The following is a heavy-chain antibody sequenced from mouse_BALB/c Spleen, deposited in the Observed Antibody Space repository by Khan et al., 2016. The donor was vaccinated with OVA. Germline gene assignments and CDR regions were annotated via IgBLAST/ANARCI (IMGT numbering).Heavy chain of an antibody. CDR1: GYTFSSYW. CDR3: ARDRIDY. V-gene: IGHV1-7*01. CDR2: INPTSGYT. J-gene: IGHJ2*01. Sequence: QVQLQQSGAEQAKPGASVKMSCKTSGYTFSSYWMHWVKQRPGQGLEWIGYINPTSGYTDYNEKFKDKATLSADKSSSTADMQLTSLTSEDSAVYYCARDRIDYWGQGTTLTVSS.